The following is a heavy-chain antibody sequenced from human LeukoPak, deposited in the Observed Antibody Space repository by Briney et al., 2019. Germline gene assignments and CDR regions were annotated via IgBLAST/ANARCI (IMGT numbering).Heavy chain of an antibody. V-gene: IGHV3-30*18. CDR3: AKRPSDYGDYVSYFDY. CDR2: ISDDGRRK. CDR1: GFSFISYG. D-gene: IGHD4-17*01. J-gene: IGHJ4*02. Sequence: GGSMRLSCAASGFSFISYGMHWVRQAPGKGLEWVGVISDDGRRKDYADSVKGRFTISRDNSKDTLYLQMNSLRAEDTAVYYCAKRPSDYGDYVSYFDYWGQGTLVTVSS.